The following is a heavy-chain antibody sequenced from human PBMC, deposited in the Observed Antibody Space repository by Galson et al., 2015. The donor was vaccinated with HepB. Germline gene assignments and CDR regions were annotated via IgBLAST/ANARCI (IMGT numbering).Heavy chain of an antibody. Sequence: ETLSLTCAVYGGSFSGYYWSWIRQPPGKGLEWIGEINHSGSTNYNPSLKSRVTISVDTSKNQFSLKLSSVTAADTAVYYCARMVRSSDVEWTAMVRGVSLDYWGQGTLVTVSS. CDR1: GGSFSGYY. D-gene: IGHD3-10*01. CDR2: INHSGST. V-gene: IGHV4-34*01. J-gene: IGHJ4*02. CDR3: ARMVRSSDVEWTAMVRGVSLDY.